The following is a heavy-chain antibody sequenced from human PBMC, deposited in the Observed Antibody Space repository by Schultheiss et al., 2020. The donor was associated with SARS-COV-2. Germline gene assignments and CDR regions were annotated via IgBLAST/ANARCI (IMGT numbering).Heavy chain of an antibody. CDR2: IYYSGST. CDR1: GGSISSSNW. V-gene: IGHV4-4*02. CDR3: ARGTEADFDY. Sequence: SETLSLTCAVSGGSISSSNWWSWVRQSPGKGLEWIGYIYYSGSTNYNPSLKSRVTISVDTSKNQFSLQLNSVTPEDTAVYNCARGTEADFDYWGQGILVTVSS. J-gene: IGHJ4*02.